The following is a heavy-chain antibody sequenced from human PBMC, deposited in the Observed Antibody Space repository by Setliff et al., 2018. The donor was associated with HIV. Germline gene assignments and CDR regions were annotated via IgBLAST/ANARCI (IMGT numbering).Heavy chain of an antibody. J-gene: IGHJ3*02. Sequence: PSETLSLTCAVNDGSFSGYYWTWIRQPPGKGLEWIGEISHSGSPNYNPSLKSRVTMSRDTSKNQLSLELRSLTAADTAVYYCARGYGGTYYSDSSGYYYKVDAFDIWGQGTVVTVSS. CDR1: DGSFSGYY. CDR2: ISHSGSP. CDR3: ARGYGGTYYSDSSGYYYKVDAFDI. D-gene: IGHD3-22*01. V-gene: IGHV4-34*01.